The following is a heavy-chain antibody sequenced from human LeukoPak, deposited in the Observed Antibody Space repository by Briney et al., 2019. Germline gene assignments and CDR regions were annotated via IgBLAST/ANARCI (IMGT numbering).Heavy chain of an antibody. J-gene: IGHJ4*02. CDR2: INHSGST. CDR1: GXSFSAYY. V-gene: IGHV4-34*01. Sequence: SETLSLTWAVYGXSFSAYYGSWIRQPPGKGLEWIGEINHSGSTNYNPSLKSRVTISVDTSKNQFSLKLSSVTAADTAVYYCARGLTYYYDSSGYYWGEGTLVTVSS. D-gene: IGHD3-22*01. CDR3: ARGLTYYYDSSGYY.